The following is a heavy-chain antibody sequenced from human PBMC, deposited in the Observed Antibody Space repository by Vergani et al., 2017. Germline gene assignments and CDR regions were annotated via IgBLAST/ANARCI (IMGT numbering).Heavy chain of an antibody. D-gene: IGHD5-12*01. CDR3: ARVKYLGVWLRPEHFDY. CDR1: GGSISSGSYY. V-gene: IGHV4-61*01. J-gene: IGHJ4*02. Sequence: QVQLQESGPGLVKPSQTLSLTCTVSGGSISSGSYYWSWIRQPPGKGLEWIGSIYYSGSTNYNPSLKSRVTISVDTSKNQFSLKLSSVTAADTGVYYCARVKYLGVWLRPEHFDYWGQGTLVTVSS. CDR2: IYYSGST.